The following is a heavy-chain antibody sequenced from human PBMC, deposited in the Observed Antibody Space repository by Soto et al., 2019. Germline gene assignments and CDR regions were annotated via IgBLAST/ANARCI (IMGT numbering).Heavy chain of an antibody. CDR3: ASSRRDYGDYRFDY. J-gene: IGHJ4*02. D-gene: IGHD4-17*01. CDR1: GFTFSSYA. Sequence: EVQLLESGGGLVQRVGSLRLSCAASGFTFSSYAMSWVRQAPGKGLEWVSAISGSGGSTYYADSVKGRFTISSDNPKNTLYLQMNSLSAEDTAVYYCASSRRDYGDYRFDYWGQGTLVTVSS. CDR2: ISGSGGST. V-gene: IGHV3-23*01.